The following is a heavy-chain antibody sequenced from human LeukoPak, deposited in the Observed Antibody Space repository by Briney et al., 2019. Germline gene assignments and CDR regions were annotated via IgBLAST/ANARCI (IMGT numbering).Heavy chain of an antibody. CDR1: GGTFRGYY. J-gene: IGHJ2*01. CDR3: ARGVLGPYYFDL. Sequence: AETLSLACAVYGGTFRGYYWSWIRQPPGRGLEWIGEIHYTGATNYKPSLKSRVTISGDPSKNQVSLRVSSVTAADTAVYYCARGVLGPYYFDLWGRGTLVTVSS. D-gene: IGHD7-27*01. V-gene: IGHV4-34*01. CDR2: IHYTGAT.